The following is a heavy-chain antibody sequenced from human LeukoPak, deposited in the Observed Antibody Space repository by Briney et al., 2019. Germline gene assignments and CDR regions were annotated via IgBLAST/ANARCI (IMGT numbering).Heavy chain of an antibody. V-gene: IGHV1-46*01. CDR3: AREGRGFLEHNWFDL. J-gene: IGHJ5*02. CDR2: INPSGGST. Sequence: ASVKVSCKASGYTFTSYYMHWVRQAPGQGLEWMGIINPSGGSTSYAQKFQGRVTMTRDTSTSTVYMELSSLRSEDTAVYYCAREGRGFLEHNWFDLWGQGTLVTVSS. CDR1: GYTFTSYY. D-gene: IGHD3-3*01.